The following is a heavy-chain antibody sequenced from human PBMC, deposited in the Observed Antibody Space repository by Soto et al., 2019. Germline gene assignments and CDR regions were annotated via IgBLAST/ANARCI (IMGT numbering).Heavy chain of an antibody. V-gene: IGHV4-61*01. CDR2: INYSCST. J-gene: IGHJ6*02. Sequence: PSAALSLTCTRFGVSVSRGSNDWTWILQPPGKALEGIWYINYSCSTNYGPSLRCLVTISVDTSKNQFSLKLNSVTAADTAVYYCARENDFWSGPNGLDVWGQGTTVTVS. CDR3: ARENDFWSGPNGLDV. CDR1: GVSVSRGSND. D-gene: IGHD3-3*01.